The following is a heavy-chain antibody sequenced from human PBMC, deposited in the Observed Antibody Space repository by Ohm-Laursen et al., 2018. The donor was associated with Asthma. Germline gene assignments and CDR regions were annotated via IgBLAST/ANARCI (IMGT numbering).Heavy chain of an antibody. Sequence: SLRLSCSASGFTVSPYDMNWVRQAPGKGLEWVSSISGSRSKTFYSDSVKGRFTISRDNAKNSLYLQMNSLRAEDTALYYCAKGSPDYGDYGGDFDYWGQGTLVTVSS. D-gene: IGHD4-17*01. J-gene: IGHJ4*02. V-gene: IGHV3-21*04. CDR1: GFTVSPYD. CDR3: AKGSPDYGDYGGDFDY. CDR2: ISGSRSKT.